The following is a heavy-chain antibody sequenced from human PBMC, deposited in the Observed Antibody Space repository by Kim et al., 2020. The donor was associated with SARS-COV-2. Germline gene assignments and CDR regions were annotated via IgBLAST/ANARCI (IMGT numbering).Heavy chain of an antibody. CDR2: ISGSGATT. CDR3: AKDRGWLHAEYLQH. Sequence: GGSLRLSCAASGFTFSSYAMSWVRQAPGKGLEWVSAISGSGATTYYADSVDGRFTISRDNSKNTLDLQMTGLRGEDTALYYCAKDRGWLHAEYLQHWSQGTLVAVSS. D-gene: IGHD5-12*01. V-gene: IGHV3-23*01. J-gene: IGHJ1*01. CDR1: GFTFSSYA.